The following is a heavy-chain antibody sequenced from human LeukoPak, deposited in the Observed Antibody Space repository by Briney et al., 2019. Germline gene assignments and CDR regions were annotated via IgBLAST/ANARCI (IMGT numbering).Heavy chain of an antibody. J-gene: IGHJ4*02. CDR2: INPSGGST. D-gene: IGHD3-10*01. Sequence: ASVKVSCKASGYTFTSYYMHWVRQAPGQGLEWMGIINPSGGSTSYAQKFQGRVTMTRDTSTSTVYMELSRLRSDDTAVYYCARDAALVLLWFGELSNFDYWGQGTLVTVSS. CDR1: GYTFTSYY. V-gene: IGHV1-46*01. CDR3: ARDAALVLLWFGELSNFDY.